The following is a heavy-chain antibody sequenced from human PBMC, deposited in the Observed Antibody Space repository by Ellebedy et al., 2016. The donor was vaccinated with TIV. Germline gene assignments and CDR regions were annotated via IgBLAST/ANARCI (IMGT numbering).Heavy chain of an antibody. Sequence: GGSLRLSCAASGFTLSNYAMHWVRQAPGKGLEWVAVISDDGSNKFYAESVKGRFTFSRDNSKNTLYLQMNRLRAEDTAVYYCARDMGHCTTTSCFGLDSWGQGTLVSVSS. J-gene: IGHJ5*01. CDR1: GFTLSNYA. CDR2: ISDDGSNK. D-gene: IGHD2-2*01. CDR3: ARDMGHCTTTSCFGLDS. V-gene: IGHV3-30*04.